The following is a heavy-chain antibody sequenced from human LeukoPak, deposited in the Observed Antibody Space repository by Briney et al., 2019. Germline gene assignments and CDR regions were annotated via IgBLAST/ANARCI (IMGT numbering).Heavy chain of an antibody. D-gene: IGHD3-10*01. CDR3: ARSGYGSGSYYSPNWFDP. V-gene: IGHV3-74*01. Sequence: GGSLRLSCAASGFTFSSYWMHWVRQAPGKGLVWVSRINSDGSSTSYADSVKGRFTISRDNAKNTLYLQMNSLRAEDTAVYYCARSGYGSGSYYSPNWFDPWGQGTLVTVSS. CDR2: INSDGSST. CDR1: GFTFSSYW. J-gene: IGHJ5*02.